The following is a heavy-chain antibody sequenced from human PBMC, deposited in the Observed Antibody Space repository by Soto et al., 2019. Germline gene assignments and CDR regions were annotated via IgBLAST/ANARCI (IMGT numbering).Heavy chain of an antibody. D-gene: IGHD3-10*02. J-gene: IGHJ5*02. CDR1: GGSIISSNFY. CDR2: VEYGGST. CDR3: ARHVRGAVTMNWFDP. Sequence: QLQESGPGLVKPSETLSLTCTVSGGSIISSNFYWGWIRQPPGKGLEWIGSVEYGGSTYDNPPLKSRVTRSADTSKNQFSLKLTSVTAADTAIYYCARHVRGAVTMNWFDPWGHGTLVTVSS. V-gene: IGHV4-39*01.